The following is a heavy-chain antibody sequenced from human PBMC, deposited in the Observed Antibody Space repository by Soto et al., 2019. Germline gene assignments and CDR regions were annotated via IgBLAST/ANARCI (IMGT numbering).Heavy chain of an antibody. V-gene: IGHV3-15*01. J-gene: IGHJ6*02. Sequence: EVQLVESGGGLVKPGGSLRLSCAASGFTFSNAWMSWVRQAPGKGLEWVGRIKSKTDGGTTDYAAPVKGRFTISRDDSKNTLYLQMNSLKTEDTAVYYCTTDLRGAVYYYYGMDVWGQGTTVTVSS. CDR1: GFTFSNAW. CDR3: TTDLRGAVYYYYGMDV. CDR2: IKSKTDGGTT.